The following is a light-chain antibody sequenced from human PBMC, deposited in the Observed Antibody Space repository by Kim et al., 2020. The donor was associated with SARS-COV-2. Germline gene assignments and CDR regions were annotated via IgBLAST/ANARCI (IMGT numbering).Light chain of an antibody. Sequence: QRVTICSTGSSDNMGSNYVCWYQQMPGQAPVLLIYRDNKRPSGVPDLFSGSKSGNSASLAISGIRSEDEADYYCAAWDDSLGGWVFGGGTQLTVL. CDR3: AAWDDSLGGWV. V-gene: IGLV1-47*01. J-gene: IGLJ3*02. CDR2: RDN. CDR1: SDNMGSNY.